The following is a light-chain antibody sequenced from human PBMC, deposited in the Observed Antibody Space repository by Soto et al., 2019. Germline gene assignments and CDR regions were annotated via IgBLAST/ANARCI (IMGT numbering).Light chain of an antibody. V-gene: IGLV2-14*01. Sequence: QSVVAQPASVSGSPGQSIAISCTGTSSDVGGYNYVSWYQQPPGKAPKLLISEVSNRPSGVSHRFSGSKSGNTASLTISGLQAEDEADYYCSSYRTSGPFVFGTGTKVTVL. CDR2: EVS. J-gene: IGLJ1*01. CDR3: SSYRTSGPFV. CDR1: SSDVGGYNY.